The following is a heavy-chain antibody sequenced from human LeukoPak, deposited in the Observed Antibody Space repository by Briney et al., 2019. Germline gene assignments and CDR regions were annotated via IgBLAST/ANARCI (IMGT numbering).Heavy chain of an antibody. V-gene: IGHV3-9*01. D-gene: IGHD6-6*01. Sequence: PGGSLRRSCAASGFTFGDYAMHWVREAPGKGLEWVSGISWNGGSIGYADSVKGRFTISRDNAKNSLYLQMNSLRAEDTALYYCAKSSSPSYPGVAARPSGWFDPWGQGTLVTVSS. CDR3: AKSSSPSYPGVAARPSGWFDP. CDR2: ISWNGGSI. J-gene: IGHJ5*02. CDR1: GFTFGDYA.